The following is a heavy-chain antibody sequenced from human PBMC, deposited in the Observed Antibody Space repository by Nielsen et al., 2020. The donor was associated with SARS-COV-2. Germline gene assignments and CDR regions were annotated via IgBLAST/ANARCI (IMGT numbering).Heavy chain of an antibody. Sequence: GESLKISCSASGFTFSSTWMDWVRQAPGQGLVWVSRINPSGSGTAYADSVKGRFAVSRDNAGNTVVLQIHSLRVEDTAVYYCARRGGSGSYSGMDVWGQGTTVTVSS. V-gene: IGHV3-74*01. CDR1: GFTFSSTW. CDR3: ARRGGSGSYSGMDV. J-gene: IGHJ6*02. CDR2: INPSGSGT. D-gene: IGHD3-10*01.